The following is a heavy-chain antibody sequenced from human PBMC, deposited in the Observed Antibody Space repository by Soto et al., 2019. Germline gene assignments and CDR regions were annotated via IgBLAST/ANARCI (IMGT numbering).Heavy chain of an antibody. CDR3: TTDPYSGSYVNSYGMDV. D-gene: IGHD1-26*01. CDR1: GGTFSSYA. V-gene: IGHV1-69*06. J-gene: IGHJ6*02. CDR2: IIPIFGTA. Sequence: ASVKVSCKASGGTFSSYAISWVRQAPGQGLEWMGGIIPIFGTANYAQKFQGRVTITADKSTSTAYMELSSLRSEDTAVYYCTTDPYSGSYVNSYGMDVWGQGTTVTVSS.